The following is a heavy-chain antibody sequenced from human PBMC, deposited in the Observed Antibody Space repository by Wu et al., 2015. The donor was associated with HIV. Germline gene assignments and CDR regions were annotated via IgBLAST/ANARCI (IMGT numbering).Heavy chain of an antibody. Sequence: QVQLVQSGAEVKKPGSSVKVSCKASGGTFSSYAISWVRQAPGQGLEWMGGIIPIFGTANYAQKFQGRVTITTDESTSTAYMELSSLRSEDTAVYYCAREKVLLLLWVRGVMDPVSFDIWGQGTMVTVSS. V-gene: IGHV1-69*05. D-gene: IGHD3-10*01. CDR2: IIPIFGTA. CDR3: AREKVLLLLWVRGVMDPVSFDI. J-gene: IGHJ3*02. CDR1: GGTFSSYA.